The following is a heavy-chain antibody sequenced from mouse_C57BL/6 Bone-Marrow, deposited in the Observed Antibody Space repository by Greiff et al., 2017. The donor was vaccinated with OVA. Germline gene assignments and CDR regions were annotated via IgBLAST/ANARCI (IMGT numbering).Heavy chain of an antibody. CDR3: ARSRSFDY. CDR1: GYAFSSSW. CDR2: IYPGDGDT. Sequence: QVQLQQSGPELVKPGASVKISCKASGYAFSSSWMNWVKQRPGKGLEWIGRIYPGDGDTNYNGTFKGKATLTADKSSSTAYMQLSSLTSEDSAVYYCARSRSFDYWGQGTTLTVSS. J-gene: IGHJ2*01. V-gene: IGHV1-82*01.